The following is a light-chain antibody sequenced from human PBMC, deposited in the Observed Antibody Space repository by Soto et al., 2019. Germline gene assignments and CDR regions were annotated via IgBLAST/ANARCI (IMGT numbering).Light chain of an antibody. J-gene: IGKJ1*01. CDR1: QSVSSNY. CDR2: GAS. CDR3: QQYGSSPWT. Sequence: EIVLTQSPGTLSLPPGERATLSCRASQSVSSNYLAWYQQKPGQAPRPLTYGASSRATGIPDRFSGSGAGTDFTLTISRLESEDFAVYYCQQYGSSPWTFGQGTKVDIK. V-gene: IGKV3-20*01.